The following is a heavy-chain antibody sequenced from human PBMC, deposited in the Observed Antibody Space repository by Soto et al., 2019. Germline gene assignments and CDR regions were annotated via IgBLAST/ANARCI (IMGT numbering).Heavy chain of an antibody. D-gene: IGHD3-10*01. V-gene: IGHV1-69*02. CDR1: GGTFSSYT. Sequence: QVQLVQSGAEVKKPGSSVKVSCKASGGTFSSYTISWVRQAPGQGLEWMGRIIPILGIANYAQKFQGRVTITADKSTSTAYMDLSSLRSEDTAVYYCVRLWFGDADYWGQGTLLTVSS. CDR2: IIPILGIA. CDR3: VRLWFGDADY. J-gene: IGHJ4*02.